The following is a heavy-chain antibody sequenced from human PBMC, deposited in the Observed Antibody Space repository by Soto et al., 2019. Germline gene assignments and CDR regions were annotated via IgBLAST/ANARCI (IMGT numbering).Heavy chain of an antibody. CDR1: GGTFSSYA. CDR3: ESTPYLDIVATINY. CDR2: IIPIFGTA. Sequence: QVQLVQSGAEVKKPGSSVKVSCKASGGTFSSYAISWVRQAPGQGLEWMGGIIPIFGTANYAQKFQGRVTITADESTSTAYMELSSLRSEDTAVYYCESTPYLDIVATINYWGQGPLVTVSS. D-gene: IGHD5-12*01. V-gene: IGHV1-69*12. J-gene: IGHJ4*02.